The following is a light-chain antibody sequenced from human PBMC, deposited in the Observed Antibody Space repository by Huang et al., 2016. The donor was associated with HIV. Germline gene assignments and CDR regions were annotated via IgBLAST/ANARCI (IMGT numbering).Light chain of an antibody. CDR1: QDIGSY. J-gene: IGKJ3*01. CDR3: LQLNSYPGA. Sequence: IQLTQSPSSLSASVGDRVTITCRASQDIGSYLAWYQQKPGKAPNLLIYAASTLESGVPSRFSGSGSGTDFTLTINSLQPEDFATYYCLQLNSYPGAFGPGTNVDV. V-gene: IGKV1-9*01. CDR2: AAS.